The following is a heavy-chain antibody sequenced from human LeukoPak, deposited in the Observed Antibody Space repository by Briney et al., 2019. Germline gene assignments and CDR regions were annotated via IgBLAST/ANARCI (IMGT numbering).Heavy chain of an antibody. J-gene: IGHJ3*02. Sequence: GGSLRLSCAASGFTVSSNYMSWVRQAPGKGLEWVSVIYSGGSTYYADSVKGRFTISRDNSKNTLYLQMNSLRAEDTAVYYCAREYDYGDLGAFEIWGQGTMVTVSS. CDR1: GFTVSSNY. CDR3: AREYDYGDLGAFEI. D-gene: IGHD4-17*01. CDR2: IYSGGST. V-gene: IGHV3-66*01.